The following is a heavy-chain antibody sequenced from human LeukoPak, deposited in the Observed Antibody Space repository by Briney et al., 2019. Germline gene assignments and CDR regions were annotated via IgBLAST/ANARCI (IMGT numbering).Heavy chain of an antibody. CDR1: LGTFSSYA. V-gene: IGHV1-69*13. CDR2: IILIFGTA. J-gene: IGHJ4*02. CDR3: ESTTYYYDSSGYDS. D-gene: IGHD3-22*01. Sequence: SVTVSCTASLGTFSSYAISWVRQAPGRGVEWMGGIILIFGTAISAQNFQGRVPNPEEQSTSTAYMELRSLRSEDKAVYYCESTTYYYDSSGYDSWGQGTLVTVSA.